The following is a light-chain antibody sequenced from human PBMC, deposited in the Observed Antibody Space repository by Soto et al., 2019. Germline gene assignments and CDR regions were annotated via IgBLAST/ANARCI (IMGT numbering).Light chain of an antibody. CDR2: AAS. CDR3: QQYGGSPWT. CDR1: QSISIN. J-gene: IGKJ1*01. Sequence: EIVMTQSPATLSVSPGERAILSCRASQSISINLAWYQQKPGQAPRLLIYAASNRATGVPARFSGSWSGTEFTLTISSLQSEDFAVYYCQQYGGSPWTFGQGTKVDIK. V-gene: IGKV3-15*01.